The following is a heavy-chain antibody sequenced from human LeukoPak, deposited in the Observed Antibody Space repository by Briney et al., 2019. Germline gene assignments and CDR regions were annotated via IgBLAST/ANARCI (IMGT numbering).Heavy chain of an antibody. Sequence: GGSLRLSCAASRFTFSSYDMHWVRQAPGKGLEWVAFIRFDGRNNYYADSVKGRFTISRDNSKNTLYLQMNSLRPEDTAVYYCAKAGGGRFLESRAGYFDYWGQGTLVSVSS. CDR1: RFTFSSYD. CDR2: IRFDGRNN. CDR3: AKAGGGRFLESRAGYFDY. J-gene: IGHJ4*02. D-gene: IGHD3-3*01. V-gene: IGHV3-30*02.